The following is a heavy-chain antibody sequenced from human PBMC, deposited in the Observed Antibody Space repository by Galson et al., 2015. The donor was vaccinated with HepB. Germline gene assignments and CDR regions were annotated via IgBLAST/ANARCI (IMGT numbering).Heavy chain of an antibody. CDR2: IKQDGSEK. CDR3: ARDSDTTDDFWSGYPPNWFDP. V-gene: IGHV3-7*01. J-gene: IGHJ5*02. D-gene: IGHD3-3*01. Sequence: SLRLSCAASGFTFSSYWMSWVRQAPGKGLEWVANIKQDGSEKYYVDSVKGRFTISRDNAKNSLYLQMNSLRAEDTAVYYCARDSDTTDDFWSGYPPNWFDPWGQGTLVTVSS. CDR1: GFTFSSYW.